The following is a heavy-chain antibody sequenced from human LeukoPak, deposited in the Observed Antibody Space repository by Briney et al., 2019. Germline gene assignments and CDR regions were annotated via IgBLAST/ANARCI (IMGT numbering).Heavy chain of an antibody. CDR1: GFPFSTYA. J-gene: IGHJ4*02. D-gene: IGHD2-2*01. CDR2: ISGSGGST. Sequence: GGSLRLSCAASGFPFSTYAMSWVRQAPGKGLEWVSAISGSGGSTYYADSVKGRFTISRDNSKNTLYLQMNSLRAEDTAVYYCANPSPDRFDYWGQGTLVTVSS. CDR3: ANPSPDRFDY. V-gene: IGHV3-23*01.